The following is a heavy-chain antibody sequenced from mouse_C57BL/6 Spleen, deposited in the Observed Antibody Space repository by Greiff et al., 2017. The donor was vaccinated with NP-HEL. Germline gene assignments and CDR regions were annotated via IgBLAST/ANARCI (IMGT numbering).Heavy chain of an antibody. D-gene: IGHD1-1*01. J-gene: IGHJ1*03. CDR2: IYPGSGNT. CDR1: GYTFTDYY. V-gene: IGHV1-76*01. CDR3: ARSDYYGSSPLLYWYFDV. Sequence: VQGVESGAELVRPGASVKLSCKASGYTFTDYYINWVKQRPGQGLEWIARIYPGSGNTYYNEKFKGKATLTAEKSSSTAYMQLSSLTSEDSAVYFCARSDYYGSSPLLYWYFDVWGTGTTVTVSS.